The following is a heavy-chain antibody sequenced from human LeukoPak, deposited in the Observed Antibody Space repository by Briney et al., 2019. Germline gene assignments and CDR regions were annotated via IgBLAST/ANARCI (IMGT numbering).Heavy chain of an antibody. J-gene: IGHJ5*02. CDR2: IIPILGIA. D-gene: IGHD6-19*01. Sequence: GASVKVSCKASGGTFSSYAISWVRQAPGQGLEWMGRIIPILGIANYAQKFQGRATITADKSTSTAYMELSSLRSEDTAVYYCARDNYSSGWYWFDPWGQGTLVTVSS. V-gene: IGHV1-69*04. CDR1: GGTFSSYA. CDR3: ARDNYSSGWYWFDP.